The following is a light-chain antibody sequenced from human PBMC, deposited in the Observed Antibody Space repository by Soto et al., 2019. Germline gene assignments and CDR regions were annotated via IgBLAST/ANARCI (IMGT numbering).Light chain of an antibody. CDR3: QQYNNWPRAT. Sequence: EIVLTQSPDTLSFSPGERATLSCRASQNFGSTYLAWYQQKPGQAPRLLMFRTSSRATGFPARFSGSGSGTEFNLTISSLQSEDFGVYYCQQYNNWPRATFGGGTKVDIK. V-gene: IGKV3-15*01. J-gene: IGKJ4*01. CDR2: RTS. CDR1: QNFGSTY.